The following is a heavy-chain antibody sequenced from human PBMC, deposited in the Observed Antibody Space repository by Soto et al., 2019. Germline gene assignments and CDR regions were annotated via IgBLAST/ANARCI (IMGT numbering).Heavy chain of an antibody. CDR1: GDAISNYY. V-gene: IGHV4-59*01. D-gene: IGHD1-20*01. CDR3: ARGTRALITSFFAF. Sequence: PAETLSLTCTVSGDAISNYYWSWIRQTPGRGLEWIGCVHESGSTAYNPSLKGRVTISLHTSKSQFSLSRRSATAADTATYYCARGTRALITSFFAFWPQGIPVPSPQ. CDR2: VHESGST. J-gene: IGHJ4*02.